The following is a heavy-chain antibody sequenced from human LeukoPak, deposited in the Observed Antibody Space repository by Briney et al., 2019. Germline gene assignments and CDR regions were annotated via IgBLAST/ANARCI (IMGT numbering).Heavy chain of an antibody. CDR2: ISAYNGNT. V-gene: IGHV1-18*01. D-gene: IGHD3-10*01. Sequence: ASVKVSCKASGGTFSSYGISWVRQAPGQGLEWMGWISAYNGNTNYAQKFQGRVTMTTDTSTSTAYMELRSLRSDDTAVYYCSLWFSEYDAFDIWGQGTMVTVSS. CDR3: SLWFSEYDAFDI. J-gene: IGHJ3*02. CDR1: GGTFSSYG.